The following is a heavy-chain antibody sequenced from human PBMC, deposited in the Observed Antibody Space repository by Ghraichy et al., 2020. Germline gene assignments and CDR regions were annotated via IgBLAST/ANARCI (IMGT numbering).Heavy chain of an antibody. V-gene: IGHV2-5*01. Sequence: SGPTLVKPTQTLTLTCTFSGFSLDNGGMSVGWIRQPPGKALEWLTLTYWYDDKRYNPSLKSRLTITKDTSRNRVFLTMTNMDPVDTATYYCVHTPPGDWYFDFWGRGTLVIVSS. CDR2: TYWYDDK. CDR3: VHTPPGDWYFDF. J-gene: IGHJ2*01. D-gene: IGHD7-27*01. CDR1: GFSLDNGGMS.